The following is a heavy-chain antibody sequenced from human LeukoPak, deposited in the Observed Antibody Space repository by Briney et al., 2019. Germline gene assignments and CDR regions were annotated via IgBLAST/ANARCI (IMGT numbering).Heavy chain of an antibody. CDR2: IYPGDSDT. CDR1: GYSFTSYW. J-gene: IGHJ5*02. Sequence: GESLKISCKGSGYSFTSYWIGWVRQMPGKGLEWMGIIYPGDSDTRYSPSFQGQVTISADKSISTVYLQWSSLKASDTAMYYCASGGSYSNSRHWFDPWGQGTLVTVSS. V-gene: IGHV5-51*01. CDR3: ASGGSYSNSRHWFDP. D-gene: IGHD3-16*01.